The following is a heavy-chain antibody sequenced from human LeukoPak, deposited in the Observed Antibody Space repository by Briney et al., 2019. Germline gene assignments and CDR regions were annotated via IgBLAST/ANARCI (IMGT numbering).Heavy chain of an antibody. CDR1: GDSISKYY. J-gene: IGHJ6*03. V-gene: IGHV4-59*08. Sequence: PSETLSLTCTVSGDSISKYYGSWIRQPPGKALEWIGYIYYSGSTTYNPSLRSRVTISIDTSKNQFSLKLSSVTAADTAVYYCARPAVAASGDYYYMDVWGQGTTVTVSS. CDR2: IYYSGST. D-gene: IGHD6-19*01. CDR3: ARPAVAASGDYYYMDV.